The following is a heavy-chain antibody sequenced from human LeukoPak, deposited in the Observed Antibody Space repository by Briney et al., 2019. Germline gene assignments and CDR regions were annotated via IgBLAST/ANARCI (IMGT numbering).Heavy chain of an antibody. CDR2: IYHSGST. CDR3: AREGNYYDSSGYYYYYYGMAV. D-gene: IGHD3-22*01. J-gene: IGHJ6*02. CDR1: GVSVISPVYY. V-gene: IGHV4-39*07. Sequence: SETLSLTCTVSGVSVISPVYYWGWIRQPPGKGLEWIGEIYHSGSTNYNPSLRSRVTISVDKSKNQFSLKLSSVTAADTAVYYCAREGNYYDSSGYYYYYYGMAVWGQGTTVTVSS.